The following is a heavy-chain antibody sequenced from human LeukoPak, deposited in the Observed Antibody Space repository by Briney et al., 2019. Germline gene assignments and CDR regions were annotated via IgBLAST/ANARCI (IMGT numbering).Heavy chain of an antibody. CDR1: VFSFSHAW. J-gene: IGHJ4*02. D-gene: IGHD2-21*02. V-gene: IGHV3-15*01. CDR3: TTARYGGGDCGDS. Sequence: PGGSLRLSCTASVFSFSHAWMSWVRQAPGKGLEWVGRIKSKTDGGTIDYAAPVKGRFTISRDDSKRMVYLQMNSLKTADTGVYYCTTARYGGGDCGDSWGQGTRVTVSS. CDR2: IKSKTDGGTI.